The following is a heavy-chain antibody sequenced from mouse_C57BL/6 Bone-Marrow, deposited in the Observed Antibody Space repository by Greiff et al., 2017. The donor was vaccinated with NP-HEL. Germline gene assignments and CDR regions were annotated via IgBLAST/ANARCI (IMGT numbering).Heavy chain of an antibody. J-gene: IGHJ3*01. CDR2: ISSGGSYT. CDR3: ARHTGPWFAY. D-gene: IGHD4-1*01. CDR1: GFTFSSYG. V-gene: IGHV5-6*01. Sequence: EVQVVESGGDLVKPGGSLKLSCAASGFTFSSYGMSWVRQTPDKRLEWVATISSGGSYTYYPDSVKGRFTISRDNAKNTLYLQMSSLKSEDTAMYYCARHTGPWFAYWGQGTLVTVSA.